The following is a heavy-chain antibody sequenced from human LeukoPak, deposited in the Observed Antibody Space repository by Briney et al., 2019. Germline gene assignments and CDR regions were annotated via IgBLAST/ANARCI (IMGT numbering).Heavy chain of an antibody. J-gene: IGHJ3*02. CDR1: GYSFTSYW. Sequence: GESLQISCKGSGYSFTSYWIGWVRQMPGKGLEWMGIIYPGDSDTRYSPSFQGQVTISADKSISTAYLQWSGLKASDTAMYYCARRYCGGDSCYSGAFDIWGQGTMVTVS. CDR3: ARRYCGGDSCYSGAFDI. CDR2: IYPGDSDT. V-gene: IGHV5-51*01. D-gene: IGHD2-15*01.